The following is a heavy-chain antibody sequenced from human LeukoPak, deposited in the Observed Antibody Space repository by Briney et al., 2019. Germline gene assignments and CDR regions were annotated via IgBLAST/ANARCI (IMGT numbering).Heavy chain of an antibody. CDR1: GYSINSGYY. V-gene: IGHV4-38-2*02. CDR2: IYYSGST. Sequence: SETLSLTCTVSGYSINSGYYWSWIRQPPGKGLEWVGYIYYSGSTNYNPSLMSRVTISVDTSKNQFSLKLSSVTAADTAVYYCARRQVHLEWLFDYWGQGTLVTVSS. CDR3: ARRQVHLEWLFDY. J-gene: IGHJ4*02. D-gene: IGHD3-3*01.